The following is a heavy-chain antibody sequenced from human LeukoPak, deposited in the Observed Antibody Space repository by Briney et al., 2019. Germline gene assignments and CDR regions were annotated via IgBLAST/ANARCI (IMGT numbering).Heavy chain of an antibody. J-gene: IGHJ3*02. D-gene: IGHD3-16*01. CDR2: INPNSGGT. CDR1: GYTFTGYY. CDR3: ARDRYMITFGEGAFDI. Sequence: ASVKVSCKASGYTFTGYYMHWVRQAPGQGLEWMGWINPNSGGTNYAQKFQGRVTMIRDTSISTAYMELSRLRSDDTAVYYCARDRYMITFGEGAFDIWGQGTMVTVSS. V-gene: IGHV1-2*02.